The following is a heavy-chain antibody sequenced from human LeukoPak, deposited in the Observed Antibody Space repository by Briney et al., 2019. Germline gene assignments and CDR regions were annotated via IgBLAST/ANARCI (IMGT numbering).Heavy chain of an antibody. Sequence: SESLSLTCTLYGGFISSHYWSWIRQPPGKGLEWIGYIYNSGSTNYDPSLKSRVTISLDTSKNQFSLKLTSVTDTDMALYFCARDDYGVFDAFDVWGQGTVVTVSS. CDR3: ARDDYGVFDAFDV. J-gene: IGHJ3*01. CDR1: GGFISSHY. CDR2: IYNSGST. V-gene: IGHV4-59*08. D-gene: IGHD3-16*01.